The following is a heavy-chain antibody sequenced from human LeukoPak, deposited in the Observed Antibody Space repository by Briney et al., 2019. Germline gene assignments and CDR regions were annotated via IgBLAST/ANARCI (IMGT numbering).Heavy chain of an antibody. J-gene: IGHJ5*02. CDR1: GDSITSHY. V-gene: IGHV4-4*07. CDR3: ARAGAWQIDP. Sequence: PSETLSLTCTVSGDSITSHYWSWIRQPAGKGLEWIGRFYISGSTNYNPSLKSRVTMSVDTSKSQFSLKLSSVTAADTAVYYCARAGAWQIDPWGQGTLVAVSS. D-gene: IGHD3-10*01. CDR2: FYISGST.